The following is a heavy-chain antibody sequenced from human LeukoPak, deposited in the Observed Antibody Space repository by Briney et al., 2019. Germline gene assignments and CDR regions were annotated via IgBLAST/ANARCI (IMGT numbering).Heavy chain of an antibody. J-gene: IGHJ5*02. Sequence: SETLSLTCAVYGGSFSGYYWSWIRQPPGKGLEWIGEINHSGSTNYNPSLKSRVTISVDTSKNQFSLKLSSVTAADAAVYYCARHIPSYYGSESFNWFDPWGQGTLVTVSS. CDR3: ARHIPSYYGSESFNWFDP. V-gene: IGHV4-34*01. CDR1: GGSFSGYY. CDR2: INHSGST. D-gene: IGHD3-10*01.